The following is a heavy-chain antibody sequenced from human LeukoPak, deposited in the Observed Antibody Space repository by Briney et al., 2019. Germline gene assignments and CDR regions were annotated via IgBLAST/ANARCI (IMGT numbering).Heavy chain of an antibody. D-gene: IGHD2-15*01. CDR2: ISGSGGST. Sequence: PGGSLRLSCAASGFTFSSYAMSWVRQAPGKGLEWVSAISGSGGSTYYADSVKGRFTISRDNSKNTLYLQMNSLRAEDTAVYYCAKAIECSGGSCYYFDYWGQGTLVTVSS. V-gene: IGHV3-23*01. CDR1: GFTFSSYA. J-gene: IGHJ4*02. CDR3: AKAIECSGGSCYYFDY.